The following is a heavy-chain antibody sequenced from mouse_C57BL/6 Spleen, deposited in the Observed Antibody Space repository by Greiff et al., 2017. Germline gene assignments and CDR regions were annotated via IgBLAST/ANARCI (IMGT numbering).Heavy chain of an antibody. V-gene: IGHV1-55*01. CDR2: IYPGSGST. CDR3: ARRDYYGSFPYYFDY. J-gene: IGHJ2*01. Sequence: LQQPGAELVKPGASVKMSCKASGYTFTSYWITWVKQRPGQGLEWIGDIYPGSGSTNYNEKFKSKATLTVDTSSSTAYMQLSSLTSEDSAVYYCARRDYYGSFPYYFDYWGQGTTLTVSS. CDR1: GYTFTSYW. D-gene: IGHD1-1*01.